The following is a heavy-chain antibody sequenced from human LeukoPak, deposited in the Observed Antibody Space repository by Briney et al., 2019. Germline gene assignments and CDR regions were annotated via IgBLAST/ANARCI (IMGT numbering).Heavy chain of an antibody. J-gene: IGHJ6*03. Sequence: GGSLRLSCAASGFTFSSYSMNRVRQAPGRGLEWVSCISSSSSLIFYSDSVRGRFTISRDNAKNLLYLHMNSLRVEDTAVYYCAKVDRGDYSSSPVPYYNYYMNVWGKGTTVTVSS. D-gene: IGHD6-13*01. CDR3: AKVDRGDYSSSPVPYYNYYMNV. CDR1: GFTFSSYS. CDR2: ISSSSSLI. V-gene: IGHV3-21*01.